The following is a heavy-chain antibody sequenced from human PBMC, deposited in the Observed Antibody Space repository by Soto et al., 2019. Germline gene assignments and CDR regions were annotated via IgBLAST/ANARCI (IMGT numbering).Heavy chain of an antibody. D-gene: IGHD5-12*01. CDR3: AREFVVATFDY. Sequence: QVQLVESGGGVVQPGRSLRLSCAASGFTFSSYAMHWVRQAPGKGLEWVAVISYDGSNKYYADSVKGRFTISRDNSKNTLYLQMNSLRAEDTAVYYCAREFVVATFDYWGQRTLVTVSS. J-gene: IGHJ4*02. CDR2: ISYDGSNK. CDR1: GFTFSSYA. V-gene: IGHV3-30-3*01.